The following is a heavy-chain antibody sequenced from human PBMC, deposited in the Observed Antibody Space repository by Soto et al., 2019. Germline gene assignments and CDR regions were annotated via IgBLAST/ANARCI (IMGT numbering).Heavy chain of an antibody. CDR2: MDPNSGNT. CDR3: ARSVFSGHV. Sequence: QVKLVQSGAEVKKPGASVKVSCKASGYTFTSYDINWVRQATGQGLEWMGWMDPNSGNTGYAQKFQGRVTMTRNTSISTAYMALSRRRPADTAVYYGARSVFSGHVWGQGTTVTVSS. J-gene: IGHJ6*02. CDR1: GYTFTSYD. V-gene: IGHV1-8*01.